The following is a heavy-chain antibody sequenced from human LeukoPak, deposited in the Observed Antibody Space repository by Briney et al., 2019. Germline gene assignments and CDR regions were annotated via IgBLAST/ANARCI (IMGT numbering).Heavy chain of an antibody. CDR1: GFTFSSYG. Sequence: GGSLRLSCAASGFTFSSYGMHWVRQAPGKGLEWVAFIRYDGSNKYYADSVKGRFTISRDNSKNTLYLQMNSLRAEDTAVYYCAKRAGYCSSTSCLDAFDIWGQGTMVTVSS. J-gene: IGHJ3*02. V-gene: IGHV3-30*02. D-gene: IGHD2-2*01. CDR3: AKRAGYCSSTSCLDAFDI. CDR2: IRYDGSNK.